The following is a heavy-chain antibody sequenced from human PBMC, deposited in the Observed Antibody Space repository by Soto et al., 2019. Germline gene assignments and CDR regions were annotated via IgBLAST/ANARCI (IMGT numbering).Heavy chain of an antibody. Sequence: ASVTVSGTASGYTFTTYYIHWVRQAPGQGLEWMGMIKPSGGSTSTAQKFQGRVTMTRDTATTTVYMEVSSLRSEDTAVYYCARGSRELRNWLDPWGQGTLVTVSS. CDR2: IKPSGGST. V-gene: IGHV1-46*01. CDR1: GYTFTTYY. CDR3: ARGSRELRNWLDP. J-gene: IGHJ5*02. D-gene: IGHD1-26*01.